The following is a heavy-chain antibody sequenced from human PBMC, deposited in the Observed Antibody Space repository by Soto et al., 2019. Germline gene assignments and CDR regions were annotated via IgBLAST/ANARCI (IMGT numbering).Heavy chain of an antibody. D-gene: IGHD6-13*01. CDR2: ISSIFSTI. CDR1: GFTFSDYY. J-gene: IGHJ6*03. Sequence: GGSLRLSCAASGFTFSDYYMIWIRQAPVNGLEFVSYISSIFSTIYYADSVKGRFTISRYNAKNSLYLQMNSLRAEDPSVYYFAXDSSSSWYADYHYYYMDVWGKGNTVTVSS. CDR3: AXDSSSSWYADYHYYYMDV. V-gene: IGHV3-11*01.